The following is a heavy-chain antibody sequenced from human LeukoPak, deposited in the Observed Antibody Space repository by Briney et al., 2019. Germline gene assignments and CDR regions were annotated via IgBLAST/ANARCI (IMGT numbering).Heavy chain of an antibody. CDR2: INPNSGGT. Sequence: ASVKVSCKASGYTLTAYYIHWVRQAPGQGLEWMGWINPNSGGTNYAQKFQGRVTMTRDTSSSTAYMELSRLGSDDTAVYYCARDHSYYDSGSYSNVDYWGQGTLVTVSS. CDR3: ARDHSYYDSGSYSNVDY. CDR1: GYTLTAYY. D-gene: IGHD3-10*01. V-gene: IGHV1-2*02. J-gene: IGHJ4*02.